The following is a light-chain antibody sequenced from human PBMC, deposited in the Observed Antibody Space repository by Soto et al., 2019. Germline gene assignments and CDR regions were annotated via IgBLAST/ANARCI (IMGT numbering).Light chain of an antibody. V-gene: IGKV3-15*01. CDR2: GAS. Sequence: EIVMTQSPATLSVSPGERATLSCRASQSISSKLAWYQQKPGQAPRLLIYGASTRATGIPVRFSGSGSGTEFTLTITSLQPEDFVVYYCQEYNYWHPITFGGGTKVEIK. CDR3: QEYNYWHPIT. CDR1: QSISSK. J-gene: IGKJ4*01.